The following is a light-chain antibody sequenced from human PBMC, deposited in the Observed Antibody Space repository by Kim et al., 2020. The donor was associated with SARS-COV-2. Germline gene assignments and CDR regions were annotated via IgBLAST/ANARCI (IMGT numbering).Light chain of an antibody. Sequence: GQSVTVPRSGHTSNLGDNYVFWYQQKPGTAPKLLIYDGNKRPSGIPERFSGSKSGTSATLGITGLQTGDEAEYYCGTWDSSLAAWVFGGGTQLTVL. CDR1: TSNLGDNY. CDR2: DGN. J-gene: IGLJ3*02. CDR3: GTWDSSLAAWV. V-gene: IGLV1-51*01.